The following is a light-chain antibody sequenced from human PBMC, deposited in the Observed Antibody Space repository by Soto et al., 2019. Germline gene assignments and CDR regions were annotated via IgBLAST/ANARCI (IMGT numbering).Light chain of an antibody. CDR3: SSYTSSSTRLVV. Sequence: QSALTQPASVSGSPGQSITISCTGTSSDVGGYNYVSWYQQHPGKAPKLMIYEVSNRPSGVSNRFSGSKSGSTASLTISGLQAEDEADYYCSSYTSSSTRLVVFGGGTQLTVL. CDR2: EVS. J-gene: IGLJ2*01. CDR1: SSDVGGYNY. V-gene: IGLV2-14*01.